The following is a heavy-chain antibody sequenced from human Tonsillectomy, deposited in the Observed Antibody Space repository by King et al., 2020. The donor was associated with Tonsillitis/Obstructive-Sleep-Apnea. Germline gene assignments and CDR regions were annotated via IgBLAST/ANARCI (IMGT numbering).Heavy chain of an antibody. CDR2: ISTSSST. D-gene: IGHD2-15*01. CDR3: ARDRFLGDIVVPSYYGMDV. J-gene: IGHJ6*02. V-gene: IGHV3-11*06. Sequence: QLVQSGGGLVKPGGSLRLSCAASGFTFSDYYMSWIRQAPGKGLEWVSYISTSSSTNYADSVKGRFTISRDNAKNSLHLQMNSLRAEDTAVYYCARDRFLGDIVVPSYYGMDVRGQGTTVTVPS. CDR1: GFTFSDYY.